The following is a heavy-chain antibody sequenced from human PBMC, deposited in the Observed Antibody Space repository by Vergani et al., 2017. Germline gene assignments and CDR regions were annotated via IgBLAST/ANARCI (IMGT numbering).Heavy chain of an antibody. CDR1: GYTFTGYY. J-gene: IGHJ6*02. Sequence: QVQLVQSGAEVKKPGASVKVSCKASGYTFTGYYMHWVRQAPGQGLEWMGWINPNSGGTNYAQKFQGRVTMTRDTSISTAYMELSRLRSDDTAVYYCARGDSGSYYAPANIPHHSFYGMDVWGQGTTVTVSS. CDR3: ARGDSGSYYAPANIPHHSFYGMDV. D-gene: IGHD3-10*01. CDR2: INPNSGGT. V-gene: IGHV1-2*02.